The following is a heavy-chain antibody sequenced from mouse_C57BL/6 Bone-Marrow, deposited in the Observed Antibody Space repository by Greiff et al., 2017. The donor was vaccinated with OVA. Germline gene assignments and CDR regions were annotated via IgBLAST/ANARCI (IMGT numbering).Heavy chain of an antibody. CDR3: ARDLEYYGSSPYWYFDV. Sequence: ESGPGLVKPSQSLSLTSSVTGYSITSGYYWNWIRQFPGHKLEWMGYISYDGSNNYNPSLKNRIFITRDTSKNQFFLKLNSVTNEDTATYYGARDLEYYGSSPYWYFDVWGTGTTVTVSS. V-gene: IGHV3-6*01. CDR2: ISYDGSN. J-gene: IGHJ1*03. CDR1: GYSITSGYY. D-gene: IGHD1-1*01.